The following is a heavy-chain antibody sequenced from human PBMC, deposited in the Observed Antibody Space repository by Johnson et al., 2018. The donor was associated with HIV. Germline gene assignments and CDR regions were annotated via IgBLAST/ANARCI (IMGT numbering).Heavy chain of an antibody. CDR2: IYSGGST. D-gene: IGHD2-2*01. V-gene: IGHV3-66*01. J-gene: IGHJ3*02. Sequence: MLLVESGGGLVQPGGSLRLSCAASGFTVSSNYMSWVRQAPGKGLEWVSVIYSGGSTYYADSVKGRFTISRDNSKNTLYLQMNSLRAEDTAVYYCAKGVVPAAADAFDIWGQGTMVTVSS. CDR1: GFTVSSNY. CDR3: AKGVVPAAADAFDI.